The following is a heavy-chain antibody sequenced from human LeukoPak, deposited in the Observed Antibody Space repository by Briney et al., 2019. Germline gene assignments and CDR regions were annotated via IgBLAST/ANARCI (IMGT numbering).Heavy chain of an antibody. Sequence: SVKVSCKASGGTFSSYAISWVRQAPGQGLEWMGGIIPIFGTANYAQKFQGGVTITADESTSTAYMELSSLRSEDTAVYYCARGPTECSSTSCYEKSGGYYYYYGMDVWGKGTTVTVSS. CDR3: ARGPTECSSTSCYEKSGGYYYYYGMDV. D-gene: IGHD2-2*01. J-gene: IGHJ6*04. CDR2: IIPIFGTA. CDR1: GGTFSSYA. V-gene: IGHV1-69*13.